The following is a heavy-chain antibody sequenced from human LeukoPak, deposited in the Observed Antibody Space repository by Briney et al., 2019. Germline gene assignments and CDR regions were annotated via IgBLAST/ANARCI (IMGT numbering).Heavy chain of an antibody. CDR2: TYYRSKWYN. J-gene: IGHJ6*02. CDR3: ARYGSGTSSYCYYYYGMDV. Sequence: SQTLSLTCAISGDSVSSNSAAWNWIRQSPSRGLEWLGRTYYRSKWYNDYAVSVKSRITINPDTSKNQFSLQLNSVTPEDTAVYYCARYGSGTSSYCYYYYGMDVWGQGTTVTVSS. CDR1: GDSVSSNSAA. D-gene: IGHD3-10*01. V-gene: IGHV6-1*01.